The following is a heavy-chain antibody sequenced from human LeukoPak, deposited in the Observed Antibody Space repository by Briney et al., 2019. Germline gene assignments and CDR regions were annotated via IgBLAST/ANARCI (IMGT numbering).Heavy chain of an antibody. D-gene: IGHD3-10*01. CDR1: GGSFSGYY. J-gene: IGHJ4*02. V-gene: IGHV4-34*01. CDR2: INHSGST. CDR3: ARRPYYYGSGSHFDY. Sequence: SETLSLTCAVYGGSFSGYYWSWIRQPPGKGLEWIGEINHSGSTNYNPSLKSRVTISVDTSKNQFSLKLSSVTAADTAVYYCARRPYYYGSGSHFDYWGQGTLVTVSS.